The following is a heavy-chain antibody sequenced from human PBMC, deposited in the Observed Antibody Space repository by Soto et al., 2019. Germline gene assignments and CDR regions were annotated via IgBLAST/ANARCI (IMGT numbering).Heavy chain of an antibody. CDR1: GFTFSSYW. CDR3: ARVVVNYDYIWYDAFDI. Sequence: GGSLRLSCAASGFTFSSYWMSWVRQAPGKGLEWVANIKQDGSEKYYVDSVKGRFTISRDNAKNSLYLQMNSLRAEDTAVYYCARVVVNYDYIWYDAFDIWGQGTMVTVSS. CDR2: IKQDGSEK. D-gene: IGHD3-16*01. V-gene: IGHV3-7*01. J-gene: IGHJ3*02.